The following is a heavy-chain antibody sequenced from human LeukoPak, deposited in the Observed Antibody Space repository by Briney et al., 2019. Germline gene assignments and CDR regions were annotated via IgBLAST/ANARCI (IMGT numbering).Heavy chain of an antibody. CDR3: AKSLSVLLWFGELTF. CDR1: GFTFSSYG. CDR2: ISGSGGST. Sequence: GGSLRLSCAASGFTFSSYGMSWVRQAPGKGLEWVSAISGSGGSTYYADSVKGRFTISRDNSKNTLYLRMNSLRAEDTAVYYCAKSLSVLLWFGELTFGGQGTLVTVSS. V-gene: IGHV3-23*01. J-gene: IGHJ4*02. D-gene: IGHD3-10*01.